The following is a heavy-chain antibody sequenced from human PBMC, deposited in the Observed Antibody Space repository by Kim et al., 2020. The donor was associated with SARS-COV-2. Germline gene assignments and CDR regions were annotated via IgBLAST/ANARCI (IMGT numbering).Heavy chain of an antibody. Sequence: SRVTISVDTAKNQFSLKLSSVTAADTAVYYCARVMYDYVWGSYRYPFDYWGQGTLVTVSS. J-gene: IGHJ4*02. V-gene: IGHV4-39*07. D-gene: IGHD3-16*02. CDR3: ARVMYDYVWGSYRYPFDY.